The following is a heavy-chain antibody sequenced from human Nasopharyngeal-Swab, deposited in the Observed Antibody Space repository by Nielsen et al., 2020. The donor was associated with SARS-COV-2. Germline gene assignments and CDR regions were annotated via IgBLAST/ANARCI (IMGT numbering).Heavy chain of an antibody. CDR3: AKGGYSFGYADY. CDR2: ISGSGGST. D-gene: IGHD5-18*01. CDR1: GFTFSSYA. V-gene: IGHV3-23*01. Sequence: GGSLRLSCAASGFTFSSYAMSWVRQAPGKGLEWVSAISGSGGSTYYADSVKGRFTISRDNSKNTVYLQMNSLRAEDTAVYYCAKGGYSFGYADYWGQGTLVTVSS. J-gene: IGHJ4*02.